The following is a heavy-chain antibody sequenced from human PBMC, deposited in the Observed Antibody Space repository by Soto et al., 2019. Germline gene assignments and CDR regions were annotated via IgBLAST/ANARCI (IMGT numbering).Heavy chain of an antibody. Sequence: ASVKVSCKASGYTFINYKINWVRQAAGQGLEWMGWMSPYSGDTGYAQKFQGRITLTRSTSTATAYMELTSLTSQDTAVYYCVRNPPNTGSFDPWGRGTQVTVSS. D-gene: IGHD6-13*01. CDR3: VRNPPNTGSFDP. CDR1: GYTFINYK. CDR2: MSPYSGDT. V-gene: IGHV1-8*02. J-gene: IGHJ5*02.